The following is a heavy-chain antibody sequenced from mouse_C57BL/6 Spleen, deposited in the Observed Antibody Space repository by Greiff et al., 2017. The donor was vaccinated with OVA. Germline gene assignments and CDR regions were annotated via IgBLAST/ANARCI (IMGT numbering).Heavy chain of an antibody. CDR3: ERKPYYDYCDY. CDR2: IYPGDGDT. V-gene: IGHV1-80*01. CDR1: GYAFSSYW. Sequence: VKLMESGAELVKPGASVKISCKASGYAFSSYWMNWVKQRPGKGLEWIGQIYPGDGDTNYNGKFKGKATLTADKSSSTAYMQLSSLTSEDSAVXFGERKPYYDYCDYGAKGTTPTFS. D-gene: IGHD2-4*01. J-gene: IGHJ2*01.